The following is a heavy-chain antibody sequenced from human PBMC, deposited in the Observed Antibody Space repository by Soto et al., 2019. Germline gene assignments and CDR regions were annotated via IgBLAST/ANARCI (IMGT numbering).Heavy chain of an antibody. J-gene: IGHJ6*03. CDR3: ARELRSDTAKVTLDYYCYKDV. Sequence: SQTLSLTCAISGDSVSSNSAAWNWIRQSPSRGLEWLGRTYYRSKWYNDYAVSVKSRITINPDTSKNQFSLQLNSVTPEDTAVYYCARELRSDTAKVTLDYYCYKDVWGKGTEVTFS. CDR1: GDSVSSNSAA. CDR2: TYYRSKWYN. V-gene: IGHV6-1*01. D-gene: IGHD5-18*01.